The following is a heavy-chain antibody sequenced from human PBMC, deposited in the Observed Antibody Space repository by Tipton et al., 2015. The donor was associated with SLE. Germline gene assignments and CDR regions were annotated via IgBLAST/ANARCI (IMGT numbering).Heavy chain of an antibody. D-gene: IGHD6-13*01. V-gene: IGHV4-4*07. CDR3: ARGRYSSSWYQYFQH. CDR1: GGSISSYY. Sequence: GLVKPSETLSLTCTVSGGSISSYYWSWIRQPPGKGLEWIGRIYTSGSTNYNPSLKSRVTISVDTSKNQFSLKLSSVTAADTAVYYCARGRYSSSWYQYFQHWGQGTLVTVSS. J-gene: IGHJ1*01. CDR2: IYTSGST.